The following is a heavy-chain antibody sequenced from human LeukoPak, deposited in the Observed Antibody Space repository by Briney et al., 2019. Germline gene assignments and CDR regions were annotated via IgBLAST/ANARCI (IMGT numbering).Heavy chain of an antibody. CDR1: GYTFTSYA. D-gene: IGHD2-2*01. CDR3: ARSYCSSTSCYLYFQH. CDR2: INAGNGNT. V-gene: IGHV1-3*01. Sequence: ASVKVSCKASGYTFTSYAMHWVRQAPGQRLEWMGGINAGNGNTKYSQKFQGRVTITRDTSASTAYMELSSLRSEDTAVYYCARSYCSSTSCYLYFQHWGQGTLVTVSS. J-gene: IGHJ1*01.